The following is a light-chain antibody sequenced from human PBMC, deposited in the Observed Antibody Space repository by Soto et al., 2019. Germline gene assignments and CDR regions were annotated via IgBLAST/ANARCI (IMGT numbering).Light chain of an antibody. CDR1: QSVSSSY. CDR3: QQYGSLPIT. J-gene: IGKJ5*01. CDR2: GAS. V-gene: IGKV3-20*01. Sequence: EIVLTQSPGTLSLSPCERATLSCRSSQSVSSSYLAWYQQKPGQAPRLLIYGASSRATGIPDRFSGSGSGTDFTLTINRLESEDFAVYCCQQYGSLPITFGQGTRLEIK.